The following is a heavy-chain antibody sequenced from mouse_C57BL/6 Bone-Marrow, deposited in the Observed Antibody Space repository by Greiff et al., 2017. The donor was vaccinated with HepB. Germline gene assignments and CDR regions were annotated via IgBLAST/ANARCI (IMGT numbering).Heavy chain of an antibody. CDR3: ARYRDGYYVGLAMDY. CDR1: GYTFTDYN. CDR2: INPNNGGT. V-gene: IGHV1-22*01. D-gene: IGHD2-3*01. J-gene: IGHJ4*01. Sequence: VQLKDSGPELVKPGASVKMSCKASGYTFTDYNMHWVKQSHGKSLEWIGYINPNNGGTSYNQKFKGKATLTVNKSSSTAYMELRSLTSEDSAVYYCARYRDGYYVGLAMDYWGQGTSVTVSS.